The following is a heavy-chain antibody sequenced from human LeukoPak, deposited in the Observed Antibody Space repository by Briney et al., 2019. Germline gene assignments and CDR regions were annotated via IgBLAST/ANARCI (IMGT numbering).Heavy chain of an antibody. V-gene: IGHV1-2*02. D-gene: IGHD1-14*01. Sequence: ASVKVSCKTSGYTFTAYYMHWVRQAPGQGLECMGWINPNNGDTRYVQNFQGRVTMTRDTSITTAYLELSSLRSDDTAIYYCAREAGDNAYDFWGPGTMVTVSS. CDR2: INPNNGDT. CDR1: GYTFTAYY. CDR3: AREAGDNAYDF. J-gene: IGHJ3*01.